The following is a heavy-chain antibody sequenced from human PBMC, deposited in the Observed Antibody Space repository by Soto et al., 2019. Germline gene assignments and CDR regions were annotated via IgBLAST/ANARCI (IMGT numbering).Heavy chain of an antibody. V-gene: IGHV3-33*01. CDR2: IWYDGSNK. Sequence: QVQLVASGGGVVQPGRSLRLSCAASGFTFSSSGMHWVRQAPGKGLEWVAVIWYDGSNKYYADSVKGRFTISRDNSKNTLYLQMNSLRAEDTAVYYCARDGGSSSLLDYWGQGTLVTVFS. CDR1: GFTFSSSG. CDR3: ARDGGSSSLLDY. D-gene: IGHD6-13*01. J-gene: IGHJ4*02.